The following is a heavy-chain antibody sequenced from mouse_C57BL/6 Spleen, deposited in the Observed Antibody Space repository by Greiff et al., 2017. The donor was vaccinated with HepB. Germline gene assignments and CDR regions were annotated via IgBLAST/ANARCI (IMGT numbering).Heavy chain of an antibody. CDR2: ISSGGSYT. J-gene: IGHJ3*01. Sequence: EVKLMESGGDLVKPGGSLKLSCAASGFTFSSYGMSWVRQTPDKRLEWVATISSGGSYTYYPDSVKGRFTISRDNAKNTLYLQMSSLKSEDTAMYYCARERLRWFAYWGQGTLVTVSA. D-gene: IGHD2-4*01. V-gene: IGHV5-6*01. CDR3: ARERLRWFAY. CDR1: GFTFSSYG.